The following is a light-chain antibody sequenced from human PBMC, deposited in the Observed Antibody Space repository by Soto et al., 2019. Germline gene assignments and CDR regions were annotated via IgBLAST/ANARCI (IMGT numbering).Light chain of an antibody. CDR1: QSVSSF. Sequence: GLKQAVGTLSLSQGERATLSCRASQSVSSFVAWYQQKPGQAPRLLIYDASNRATGIPARFSGSGSGTDFTLTISSLEPEDFAIYYCQQRSNWPSLTFGGGTKVDIK. CDR3: QQRSNWPSLT. CDR2: DAS. V-gene: IGKV3-11*01. J-gene: IGKJ4*01.